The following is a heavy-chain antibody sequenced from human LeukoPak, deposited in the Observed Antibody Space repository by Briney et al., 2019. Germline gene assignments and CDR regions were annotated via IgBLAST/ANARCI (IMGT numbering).Heavy chain of an antibody. CDR1: GYSLTEIS. CDR2: FDPEDGET. V-gene: IGHV1-24*01. CDR3: ATGQAWYFDL. Sequence: ASVKISCKVSGYSLTEISMHWVRQAPGKGLEWMGGFDPEDGETLYARKFQGRVTMTEDTSTDTAYMELSSLISEDTAVYYCATGQAWYFDLWGRGTLVTVSS. J-gene: IGHJ2*01.